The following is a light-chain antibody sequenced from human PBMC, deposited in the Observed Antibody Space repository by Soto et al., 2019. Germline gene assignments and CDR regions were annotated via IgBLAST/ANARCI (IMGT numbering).Light chain of an antibody. Sequence: DIQMTQSPSTLSASVGDRVTITCRASQSISSWLAWYQQKPGKAPKLLIYDASSLESGVPSMFSGSGSGTEFTLTISSLQPDDFATYYCQQYNSYWYTFGQGTKLEIK. V-gene: IGKV1-5*01. J-gene: IGKJ2*01. CDR3: QQYNSYWYT. CDR2: DAS. CDR1: QSISSW.